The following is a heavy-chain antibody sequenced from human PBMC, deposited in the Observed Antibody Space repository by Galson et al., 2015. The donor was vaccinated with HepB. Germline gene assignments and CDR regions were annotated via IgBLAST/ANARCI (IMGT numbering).Heavy chain of an antibody. CDR3: AKQELAAGGYYFDY. D-gene: IGHD6-25*01. CDR2: ISGSGGST. Sequence: SLRLSCAASGFTFSSYAMSWVRQAPGKGLEWASAISGSGGSTYYADSVKGRFTISRDNSKNTLYLQMNSLRAEDTAVYYCAKQELAAGGYYFDYWGQGTLVTVSS. V-gene: IGHV3-23*01. CDR1: GFTFSSYA. J-gene: IGHJ4*02.